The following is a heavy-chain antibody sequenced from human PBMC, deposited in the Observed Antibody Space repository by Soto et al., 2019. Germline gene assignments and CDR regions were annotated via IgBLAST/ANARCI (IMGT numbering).Heavy chain of an antibody. CDR2: ITPIFRAT. V-gene: IGHV1-69*13. CDR3: ARGRDTYYYDSSGYSGWYFDL. J-gene: IGHJ2*01. Sequence: SVKVSCKASGGTFSSDGISWVRQAPGQGLEWMGGITPIFRATKYAQKFQGRVTITADESTSTAYMELSSLRSEDTAVYYCARGRDTYYYDSSGYSGWYFDLWGRGTLVT. CDR1: GGTFSSDG. D-gene: IGHD3-22*01.